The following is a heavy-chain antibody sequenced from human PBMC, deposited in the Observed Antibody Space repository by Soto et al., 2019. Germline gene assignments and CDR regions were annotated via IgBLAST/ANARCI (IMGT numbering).Heavy chain of an antibody. V-gene: IGHV1-69*13. CDR1: GGTFSSYA. D-gene: IGHD5-12*01. Sequence: SVKVSCKASGGTFSSYAISWLRQAPGKGLEWMGGIIPIFGTANYAQKFQGRVTITADESTSTAYMELSSLRSEDTAVYYCASGVLNSGYDYYLAPDYYYYGMDAWGQGTTVTVSS. CDR3: ASGVLNSGYDYYLAPDYYYYGMDA. J-gene: IGHJ6*02. CDR2: IIPIFGTA.